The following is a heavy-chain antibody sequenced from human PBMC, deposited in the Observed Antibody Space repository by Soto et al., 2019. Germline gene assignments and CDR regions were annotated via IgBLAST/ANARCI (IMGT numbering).Heavy chain of an antibody. Sequence: SETLSLTCSVSGADINTYSWTWIRQPAGRGLEWIGRIYTSASINYNPSLRGRVTLSVDTSTNQVSLKLASVTAADTAVYYCARDREAGYNFYYGMDVWGQGTKVTVSS. D-gene: IGHD6-19*01. CDR3: ARDREAGYNFYYGMDV. J-gene: IGHJ6*02. CDR2: IYTSASI. CDR1: GADINTYS. V-gene: IGHV4-4*07.